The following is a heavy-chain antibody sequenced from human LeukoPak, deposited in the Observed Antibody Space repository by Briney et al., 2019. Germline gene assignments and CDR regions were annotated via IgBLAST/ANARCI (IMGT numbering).Heavy chain of an antibody. Sequence: PGGSLRLSCAASGFTFSSYSMNWVRQAPGKGLEWVSSISSSSSYIYYADSVKGRFTISRDNAKNSLYLQMNSLRAEDTAVYYCARDQRRLEFGVGYYYGMDVWGQGTTVTVSS. CDR1: GFTFSSYS. J-gene: IGHJ6*02. CDR3: ARDQRRLEFGVGYYYGMDV. CDR2: ISSSSSYI. D-gene: IGHD3-3*01. V-gene: IGHV3-21*04.